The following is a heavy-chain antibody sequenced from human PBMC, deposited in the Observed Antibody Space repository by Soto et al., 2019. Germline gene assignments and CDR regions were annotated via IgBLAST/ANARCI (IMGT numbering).Heavy chain of an antibody. D-gene: IGHD3-3*01. CDR2: ISAYNGNT. CDR1: GYTFTSYG. V-gene: IGHV1-18*01. J-gene: IGHJ5*02. Sequence: VAAVKVSCKASGYTFTSYGISWVRQAPGQGLEWMGWISAYNGNTNYAQKLQGRVTMTTDTSTSTAYMELRSLRSDDTAVYYCARASITIFGVVIILNWFDPWGKGNLVTSPQ. CDR3: ARASITIFGVVIILNWFDP.